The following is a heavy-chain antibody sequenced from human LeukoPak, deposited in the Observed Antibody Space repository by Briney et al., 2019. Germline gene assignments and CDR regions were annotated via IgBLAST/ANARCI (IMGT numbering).Heavy chain of an antibody. J-gene: IGHJ4*02. Sequence: ASVKVSCKASGYTFTSYGISWVRQVPGQGLEWMGWISAYNGNTNYAQKLQGRVTMTTDTSTSTAYMELRSLRSDDTAVYYCARDKDYDYVWGSSPRPIDYWGQGTLVTVSS. CDR1: GYTFTSYG. V-gene: IGHV1-18*01. CDR2: ISAYNGNT. D-gene: IGHD3-16*01. CDR3: ARDKDYDYVWGSSPRPIDY.